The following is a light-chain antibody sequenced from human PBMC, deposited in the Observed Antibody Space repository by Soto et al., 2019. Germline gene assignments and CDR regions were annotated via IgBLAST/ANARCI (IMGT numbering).Light chain of an antibody. CDR2: DVS. CDR3: CSYAGSYYA. J-gene: IGLJ1*01. CDR1: SSDVGGYNY. V-gene: IGLV2-11*01. Sequence: QSALTQPRSVSGSPGQSVTISCTGTSSDVGGYNYVSWYQQHPGKAPKLMIYDVSKRPSGVPDRFSGSKSGNTAPLTISGLQAEDEADYYCCSYAGSYYAFGTGTKVTVL.